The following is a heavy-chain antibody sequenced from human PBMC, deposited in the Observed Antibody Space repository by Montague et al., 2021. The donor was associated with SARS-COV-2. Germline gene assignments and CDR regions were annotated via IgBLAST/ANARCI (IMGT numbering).Heavy chain of an antibody. Sequence: SLRLSCAASGFTFSSYSMNWVRQAPGKGLEWVSSISSSSSYIYYADSVKGRFTISRDNTKNSLYLQMNSLRAEDTAVYYCASVPTVTTYYYYYYGMDVWGQGTTVTVSS. D-gene: IGHD4-17*01. J-gene: IGHJ6*02. CDR1: GFTFSSYS. CDR3: ASVPTVTTYYYYYYGMDV. V-gene: IGHV3-21*01. CDR2: ISSSSSYI.